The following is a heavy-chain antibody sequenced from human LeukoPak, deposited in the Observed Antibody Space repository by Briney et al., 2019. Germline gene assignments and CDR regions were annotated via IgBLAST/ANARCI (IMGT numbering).Heavy chain of an antibody. CDR1: GFTFSSYW. CDR3: ARDEAYCGGDCYSRFGIDY. CDR2: INSDGSST. J-gene: IGHJ4*02. D-gene: IGHD2-21*02. Sequence: GGSLRLSCAASGFTFSSYWMHWVCQAPGKGLVWVSRINSDGSSTSYADSVEGRFTISRDNAKNTLYLQMNSLRAEDTAVYYCARDEAYCGGDCYSRFGIDYWGQGTLVTVSS. V-gene: IGHV3-74*01.